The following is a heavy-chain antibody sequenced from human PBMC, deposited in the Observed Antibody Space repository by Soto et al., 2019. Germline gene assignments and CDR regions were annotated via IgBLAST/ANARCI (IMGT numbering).Heavy chain of an antibody. CDR2: ISAYNGNT. CDR1: GYTFTSYG. J-gene: IGHJ5*02. D-gene: IGHD2-2*01. Sequence: QVQLVQSGAEVKKPGASVKVSCKASGYTFTSYGISWVRQAPGQGLEWMGWISAYNGNTNYAQKLQGRVTMTTDTSTSSAYMELRSLRSDDTAVYYCARVSVVVPAAHVWFDPWGQGTLVTVSS. V-gene: IGHV1-18*01. CDR3: ARVSVVVPAAHVWFDP.